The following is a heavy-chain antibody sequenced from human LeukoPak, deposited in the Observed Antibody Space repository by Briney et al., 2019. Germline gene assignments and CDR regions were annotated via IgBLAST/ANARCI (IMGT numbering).Heavy chain of an antibody. CDR2: IEKDGSEI. D-gene: IGHD4-17*01. V-gene: IGHV3-7*01. CDR1: GFTFSNYW. CDR3: AREEYGDHLW. Sequence: GGSLRLSCAASGFTFSNYWMNWVRQAPGKGMEWVAIIEKDGSEILYVDSVKGRFTISRDNAKNSLYLQMNSLRAEDTAVYYCAREEYGDHLWWGQGTLVTVSS. J-gene: IGHJ4*02.